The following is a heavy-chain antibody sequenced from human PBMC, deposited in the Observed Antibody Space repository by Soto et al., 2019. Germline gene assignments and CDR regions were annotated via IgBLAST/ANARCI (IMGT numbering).Heavy chain of an antibody. J-gene: IGHJ6*02. D-gene: IGHD3-3*01. V-gene: IGHV4-61*01. CDR2: IYYSGST. CDR3: ARAGVRFLEWYQAAFNYYYGMDV. Sequence: ETLSLTCTVSGGSVICGSYYWSWIRQPPGKGLEWIGYIYYSGSTNYNPSLKSRVTISVDTSKNQFSLKLSSVTAADTAVYYCARAGVRFLEWYQAAFNYYYGMDVWGQGTTVTSP. CDR1: GGSVICGSYY.